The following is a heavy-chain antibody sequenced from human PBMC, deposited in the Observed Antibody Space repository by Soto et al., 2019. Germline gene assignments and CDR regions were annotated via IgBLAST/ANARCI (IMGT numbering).Heavy chain of an antibody. V-gene: IGHV4-34*01. D-gene: IGHD3-3*01. CDR1: GGSFSGYY. CDR3: ARGEYYDFWGYYGMDV. CDR2: INHSGST. Sequence: QVQLQQWGAGLLKPSETLSLTCAVYGGSFSGYYWSWIRQPPGKGLEWIGEINHSGSTNYNPSLKSRVTISVDTSKNQFSLKLSSVTAADTAVYYCARGEYYDFWGYYGMDVWGQGTTVTVSS. J-gene: IGHJ6*02.